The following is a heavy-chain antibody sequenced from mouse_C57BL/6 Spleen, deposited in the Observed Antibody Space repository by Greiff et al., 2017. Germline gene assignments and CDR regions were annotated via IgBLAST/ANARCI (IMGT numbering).Heavy chain of an antibody. V-gene: IGHV2-9-1*01. Sequence: VQGVESGPGLVAPSQSLSITCTVSGFSLTSYAISWVRQPPGKGLEWLGVIWTGGGTNYNSAHKTRLSISQDNSKSQVFLKINSLLTDDTASYYCARAESDYNAMDYWGQGTSVTVSS. D-gene: IGHD2-13*01. CDR3: ARAESDYNAMDY. CDR2: IWTGGGT. CDR1: GFSLTSYA. J-gene: IGHJ4*01.